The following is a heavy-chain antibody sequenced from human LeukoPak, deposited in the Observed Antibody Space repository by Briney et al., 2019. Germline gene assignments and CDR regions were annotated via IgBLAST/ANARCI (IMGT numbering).Heavy chain of an antibody. Sequence: GGSLRLSCAASGFTFRDAWMTWVRQAPGKGLEWVGRIRSKTDGGTTDYAVSVQGRFTISRDDSKNTLYLQMSSLKTEDTAVYYCARDGGYSYGYDLDYWGQGTLVTVSS. CDR1: GFTFRDAW. J-gene: IGHJ4*02. CDR2: IRSKTDGGTT. D-gene: IGHD5-18*01. CDR3: ARDGGYSYGYDLDY. V-gene: IGHV3-15*01.